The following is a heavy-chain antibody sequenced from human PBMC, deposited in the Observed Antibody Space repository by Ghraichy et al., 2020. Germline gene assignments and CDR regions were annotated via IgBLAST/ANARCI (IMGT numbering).Heavy chain of an antibody. J-gene: IGHJ4*02. CDR3: ATQDWGTYCGGDCYDLPLDY. Sequence: ASVKVSCKASGYTFTSYGISWVRQAPGQGLEWMGWISAYNGNTNYAQKLQGRVTMTTDTSTSTAYMELRSLRSDDTAVYYCATQDWGTYCGGDCYDLPLDYWGQGTLVTVSS. V-gene: IGHV1-18*01. CDR1: GYTFTSYG. D-gene: IGHD2-21*02. CDR2: ISAYNGNT.